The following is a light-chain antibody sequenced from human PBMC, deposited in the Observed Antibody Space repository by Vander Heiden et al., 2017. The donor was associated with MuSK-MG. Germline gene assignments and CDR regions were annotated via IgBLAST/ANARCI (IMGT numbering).Light chain of an antibody. V-gene: IGKV3-20*01. Sequence: ETALTQSPGTLSSSPGERATLSCRGSQSVSSDSLAWYQQKPGQAPRLLIDDASKRATVIADRISGSGSGTDFTLTISRLEPEDFAVYHCQQDGSSPLTFGAGTKVEIK. CDR3: QQDGSSPLT. J-gene: IGKJ4*01. CDR2: DAS. CDR1: QSVSSDS.